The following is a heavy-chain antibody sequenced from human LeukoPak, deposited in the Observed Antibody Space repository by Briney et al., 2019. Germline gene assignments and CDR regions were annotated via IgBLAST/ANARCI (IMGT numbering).Heavy chain of an antibody. Sequence: GGSLRLSCAASGFTFSNVWMNWVRQAPGKGLEWIGRIKKKIEGGTTEYAAPVKGRFTIARDDSKNTLYLQMNSLTTEDTAVYYCTTRNITASDFLGQGTLVTVSS. CDR3: TTRNITASDF. CDR2: IKKKIEGGTT. V-gene: IGHV3-15*01. D-gene: IGHD3-3*01. CDR1: GFTFSNVW. J-gene: IGHJ4*02.